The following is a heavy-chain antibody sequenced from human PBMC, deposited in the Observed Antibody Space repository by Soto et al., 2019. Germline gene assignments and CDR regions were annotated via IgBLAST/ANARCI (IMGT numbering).Heavy chain of an antibody. J-gene: IGHJ5*02. CDR1: GGSISSGGYY. V-gene: IGHV4-30-2*01. Sequence: SETLSLTCTVSGGSISSGGYYWSWIRQHPGKGLEWIGYIFHGGSTYYNPSLRSRVTISVDRSRTQFSLKMSSVTAADTAVYYCARGRVVVPAAVMFNCLDPWGQGALVTVSS. D-gene: IGHD2-2*01. CDR3: ARGRVVVPAAVMFNCLDP. CDR2: IFHGGST.